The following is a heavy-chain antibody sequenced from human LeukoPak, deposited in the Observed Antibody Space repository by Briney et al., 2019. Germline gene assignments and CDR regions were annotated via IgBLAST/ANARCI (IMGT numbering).Heavy chain of an antibody. J-gene: IGHJ4*02. V-gene: IGHV3-48*01. CDR1: GFPFSTYS. D-gene: IGHD6-13*01. Sequence: GGSLRLSFAASGFPFSTYSMSWVRQAPGKGLEWVSYISSISSIIYYADSVKGRFTISRDNARSSLYLQMNSLRAEDTAVYYCARSRPGTEAGQPNFDYWGQGTLVTVSS. CDR3: ARSRPGTEAGQPNFDY. CDR2: ISSISSII.